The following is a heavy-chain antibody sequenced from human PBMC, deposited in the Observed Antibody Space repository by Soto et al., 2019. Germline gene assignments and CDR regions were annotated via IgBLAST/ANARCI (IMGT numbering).Heavy chain of an antibody. V-gene: IGHV1-69*06. CDR1: GGTFSSYA. CDR3: ASHGYTAVALFDS. J-gene: IGHJ4*02. Sequence: ASVKVSCKVSGGTFSSYAISWVRQAPGQGLQWMGGIIPIFGTANYAQKFQGRVTITADKSTSTAYMELNSLRSEDTALYYCASHGYTAVALFDSWGEGTGV. CDR2: IIPIFGTA. D-gene: IGHD5-18*01.